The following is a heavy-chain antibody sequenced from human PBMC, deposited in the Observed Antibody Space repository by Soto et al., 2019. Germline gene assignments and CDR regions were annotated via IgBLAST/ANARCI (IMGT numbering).Heavy chain of an antibody. CDR1: GFTFSSYD. D-gene: IGHD3-3*01. J-gene: IGHJ4*02. Sequence: GGSLRLSCAASGFTFSSYDMHWVRQATGKGLEWVSAIGTAGDTYYPGSVKGRFTISRDNAKNSLYLQMNSLKAEDTAVYYCARDKRNDFWSGSYYFDYWGQGTLVTVSS. CDR2: IGTAGDT. CDR3: ARDKRNDFWSGSYYFDY. V-gene: IGHV3-13*01.